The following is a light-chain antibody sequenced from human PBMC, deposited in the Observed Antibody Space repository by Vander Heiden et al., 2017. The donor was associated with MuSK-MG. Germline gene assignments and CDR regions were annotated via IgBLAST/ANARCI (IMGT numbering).Light chain of an antibody. J-gene: IGKJ4*01. CDR3: QQDYNLPLT. V-gene: IGKV1-33*01. CDR1: QDISNY. CDR2: DAS. Sequence: DIQMTQSPSSLSASVGDRVTITCQASQDISNYLNWYQQKPGKAPKLLLYDASNLETGVPSRFSGSGSGTDFTFTISSLQPEDIATYYCQQDYNLPLTFGGGTKVEIK.